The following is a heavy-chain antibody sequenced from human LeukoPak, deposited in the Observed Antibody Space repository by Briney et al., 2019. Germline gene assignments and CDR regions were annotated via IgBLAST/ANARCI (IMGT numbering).Heavy chain of an antibody. Sequence: SETLSLTCTISGASISDYCWSWIRQSPGKGLEWIGYIYSSGSTNYNPSLNSRVTISVDTSRKHFSLKLTSVTAADTAVYYCASTLITFGGLMTFYFDSWGQGALVTVSS. V-gene: IGHV4-59*01. CDR3: ASTLITFGGLMTFYFDS. CDR1: GASISDYC. J-gene: IGHJ4*02. D-gene: IGHD3-16*01. CDR2: IYSSGST.